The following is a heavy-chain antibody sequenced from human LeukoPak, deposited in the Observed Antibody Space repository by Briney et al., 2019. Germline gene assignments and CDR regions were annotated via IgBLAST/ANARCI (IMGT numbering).Heavy chain of an antibody. CDR1: GYSISSGYY. D-gene: IGHD2-15*01. CDR2: IKQDGSED. Sequence: ETLSLTCTVSGYSISSGYYWGWIRQPPGKGLEWVANIKQDGSEDYYLDSVKGRFTISRDNAKSSMWLQMNSLRDEDTAVYYCARDQTPFYWGQGSLVTVSS. V-gene: IGHV3-7*01. J-gene: IGHJ4*02. CDR3: ARDQTPFY.